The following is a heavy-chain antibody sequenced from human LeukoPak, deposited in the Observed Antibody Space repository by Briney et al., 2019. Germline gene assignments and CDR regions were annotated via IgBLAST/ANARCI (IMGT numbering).Heavy chain of an antibody. V-gene: IGHV1-46*01. Sequence: ASVKVSCKASGYTFTSYYMHWVRQAPGQGLEWMGIINPSGGSTSYAQKFQSRVTMTRDTSTSTVYMELSSLRSEDTAVYYCALFCSVRSSTSCPDYWGQGTLVTVSS. J-gene: IGHJ4*02. CDR1: GYTFTSYY. CDR3: ALFCSVRSSTSCPDY. CDR2: INPSGGST. D-gene: IGHD2-2*01.